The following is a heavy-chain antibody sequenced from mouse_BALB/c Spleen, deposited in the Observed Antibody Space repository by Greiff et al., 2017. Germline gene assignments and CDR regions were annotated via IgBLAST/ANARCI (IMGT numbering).Heavy chain of an antibody. CDR3: ARHEEGYGNYYAMDY. J-gene: IGHJ4*01. Sequence: VMLVESGAGLVKPGASVKLSCKASGYTFTEYIIHWVKQRSGQGLEWIGWFYPGSGSIKYNEKFKDKATLTADKSSSTVYMELSRLTSEDSAVYFCARHEEGYGNYYAMDYWGQGTSVTVSS. D-gene: IGHD2-10*02. V-gene: IGHV1-62-2*01. CDR1: GYTFTEYI. CDR2: FYPGSGSI.